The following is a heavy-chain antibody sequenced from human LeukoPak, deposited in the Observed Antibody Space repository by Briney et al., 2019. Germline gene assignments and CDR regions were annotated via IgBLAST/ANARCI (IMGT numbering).Heavy chain of an antibody. Sequence: SETLSLTCIVSGVSISSYHWSWIRQPAGKGLEWLGRVHTSGTTNYNPSLKSRVTISVDTSKNQFSLKLSSVTAADTAVYYCARGLRQYYYDSSGKPYWGQGTLVTVSS. V-gene: IGHV4-4*07. CDR2: VHTSGTT. D-gene: IGHD3-22*01. J-gene: IGHJ4*02. CDR3: ARGLRQYYYDSSGKPY. CDR1: GVSISSYH.